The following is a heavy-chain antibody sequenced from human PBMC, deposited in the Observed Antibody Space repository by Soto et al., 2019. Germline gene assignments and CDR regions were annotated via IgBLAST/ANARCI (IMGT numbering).Heavy chain of an antibody. V-gene: IGHV3-73*01. CDR2: IRTKTNNYAT. J-gene: IGHJ4*02. D-gene: IGHD6-19*01. CDR3: TAMAGIDY. Sequence: PGGSLRLSCAASGFTFSGSGIHWVRQASGKGLEWVGRIRTKTNNYATAYAASVKGRFTISRDDSKNMAYLKMNSLKTEDTAVNSCTAMAGIDYWGQGTLVAVS. CDR1: GFTFSGSG.